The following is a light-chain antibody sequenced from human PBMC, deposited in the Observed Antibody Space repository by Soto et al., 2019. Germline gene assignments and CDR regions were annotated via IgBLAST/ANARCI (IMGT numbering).Light chain of an antibody. J-gene: IGKJ4*01. Sequence: ALQMTQSPSSLSASTGDSVTISCRASQAITSALAWYQQKPGKPPKLLIYDVSTLEGGVPSRFSGSGSWTDFTLSISSLQPEDFATYYCQQFQNYPLTFGGGTNVE. CDR2: DVS. V-gene: IGKV1D-13*01. CDR1: QAITSA. CDR3: QQFQNYPLT.